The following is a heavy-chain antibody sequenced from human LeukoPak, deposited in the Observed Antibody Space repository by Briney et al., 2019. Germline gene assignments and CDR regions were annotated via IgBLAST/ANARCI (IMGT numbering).Heavy chain of an antibody. CDR2: ISSSSCYI. CDR1: GFTFSSYS. Sequence: KPGGSLRLSCAASGFTFSSYSMDWVRQAPGKGLEWVSSISSSSCYIYYADSVKGRFTISRDNAKNSLYLQMNSLRAEDTAVYYCASWGSGWYAFDIWGQGTMVTVSS. CDR3: ASWGSGWYAFDI. V-gene: IGHV3-21*01. D-gene: IGHD6-19*01. J-gene: IGHJ3*02.